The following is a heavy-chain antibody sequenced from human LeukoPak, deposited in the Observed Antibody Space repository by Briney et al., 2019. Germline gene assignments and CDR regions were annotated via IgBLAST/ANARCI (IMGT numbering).Heavy chain of an antibody. CDR2: ISGSGGST. V-gene: IGHV3-23*01. CDR3: AKDREQWLEPYYFDY. J-gene: IGHJ4*02. CDR1: GFTFSSYA. D-gene: IGHD6-19*01. Sequence: GGSLRLSCAASGFTFSSYAMSWVRQAPGKGLEWVSAISGSGGSTYYADSVKGRFTISRDNSKNTLYLKMNSLRAEDTAVYYCAKDREQWLEPYYFDYWGQGTLVTVSS.